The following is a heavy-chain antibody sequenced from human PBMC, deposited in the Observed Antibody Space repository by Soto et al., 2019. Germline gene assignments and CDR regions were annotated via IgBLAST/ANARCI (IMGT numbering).Heavy chain of an antibody. D-gene: IGHD5-12*01. J-gene: IGHJ6*02. V-gene: IGHV3-30-3*01. CDR2: ISYDGSNK. CDR1: GFTFSSYA. Sequence: GGSLRLSCAASGFTFSSYAMHWVRQAPGKGLEWVAVISYDGSNKYYADSVKGRFTISRDNSKNTLYLQMNSLRAEDTAVYYCARDGSPRDGYKFYYYYGMDVWGQGTTVTVSS. CDR3: ARDGSPRDGYKFYYYYGMDV.